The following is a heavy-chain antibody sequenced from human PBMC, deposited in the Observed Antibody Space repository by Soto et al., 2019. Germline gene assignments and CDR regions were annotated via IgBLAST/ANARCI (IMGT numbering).Heavy chain of an antibody. V-gene: IGHV1-69*01. CDR1: GDTFSSDA. CDR2: IIPIFGTA. Sequence: SLQVYCTAAGDTFSSDARSWLRQAPGQGLEWMGGIIPIFGTANYAQKFQGRVTITADESTSTAYMELSSLRSEDTAVYYCAASYDSSGYYVDYWGKGTLGTV. D-gene: IGHD3-22*01. CDR3: AASYDSSGYYVDY. J-gene: IGHJ4*02.